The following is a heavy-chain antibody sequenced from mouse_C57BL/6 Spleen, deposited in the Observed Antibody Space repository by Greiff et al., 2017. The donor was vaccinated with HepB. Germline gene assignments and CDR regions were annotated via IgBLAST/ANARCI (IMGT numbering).Heavy chain of an antibody. CDR1: GYTFTDYY. D-gene: IGHD2-5*01. J-gene: IGHJ3*01. CDR3: ARVGAYYSNLAWFAY. V-gene: IGHV1-75*01. CDR2: IFPGSGST. Sequence: QVHVKQSGPELVKPGASVKISCKASGYTFTDYYINWVKQRPGQGLEWIGWIFPGSGSTYYNEKFKGKATLTVDKSSSTAYMLLSSLTSEDSAVYFCARVGAYYSNLAWFAYWGQGTLVTVSA.